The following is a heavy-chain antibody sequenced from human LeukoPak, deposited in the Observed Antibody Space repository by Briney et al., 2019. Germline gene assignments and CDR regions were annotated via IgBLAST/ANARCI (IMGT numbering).Heavy chain of an antibody. D-gene: IGHD2-21*02. CDR1: GLTFSSYA. V-gene: IGHV3-30-3*01. Sequence: PGGSLRLSCAASGLTFSSYAMHWVRQAPGKGLEWVAVISYDGSNKYYADSVKGRFTVSRDNSKNTLYLQMNSLRVEDTAVYYCAELVTLNFWGQGTLVTVSS. CDR3: AELVTLNF. J-gene: IGHJ4*02. CDR2: ISYDGSNK.